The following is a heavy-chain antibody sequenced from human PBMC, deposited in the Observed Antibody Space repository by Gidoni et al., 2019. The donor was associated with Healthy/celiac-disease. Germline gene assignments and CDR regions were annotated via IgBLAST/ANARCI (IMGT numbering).Heavy chain of an antibody. D-gene: IGHD6-6*01. Sequence: QLQLQESGPGLVKPSETLSLTCTVSGGSIRSSSYYWGWIRQPQGKGREWIGSIYYSGITYYNPSLMSRVTISVDTSKNQFSRKLSSVTAADTAVYYCARRYSSSSRSSSSWYYWGQGTLVTVSS. CDR1: GGSIRSSSYY. CDR2: IYYSGIT. J-gene: IGHJ4*02. CDR3: ARRYSSSSRSSSSWYY. V-gene: IGHV4-39*01.